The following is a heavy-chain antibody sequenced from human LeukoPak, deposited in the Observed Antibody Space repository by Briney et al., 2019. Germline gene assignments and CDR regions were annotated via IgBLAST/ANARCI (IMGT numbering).Heavy chain of an antibody. V-gene: IGHV1-2*02. Sequence: ASVKVSCKASGYTFTGYYLNWVRQAPGQGLEWMGWINPNSGGTNYAQKFQGRVTMTRDTSISTAYMELSGLRSDDTAVYYCARGVYIAAAQYGYWGQGTLVTVSS. CDR3: ARGVYIAAAQYGY. CDR1: GYTFTGYY. D-gene: IGHD6-13*01. J-gene: IGHJ4*02. CDR2: INPNSGGT.